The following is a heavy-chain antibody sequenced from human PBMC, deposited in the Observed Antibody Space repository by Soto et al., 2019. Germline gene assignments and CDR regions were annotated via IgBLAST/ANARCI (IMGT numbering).Heavy chain of an antibody. Sequence: ASVKVSCKASGFTVTSSAVQWVRQARGQRLEWIGWIVVGSGNTNYAQKFQERVTITRDMSTSTAYMELSSLRSEDTAVYYCAAVHHCSSTSCYIGFIWFDPWGQGTLVTVSS. CDR3: AAVHHCSSTSCYIGFIWFDP. J-gene: IGHJ5*02. V-gene: IGHV1-58*01. CDR2: IVVGSGNT. CDR1: GFTVTSSA. D-gene: IGHD2-2*02.